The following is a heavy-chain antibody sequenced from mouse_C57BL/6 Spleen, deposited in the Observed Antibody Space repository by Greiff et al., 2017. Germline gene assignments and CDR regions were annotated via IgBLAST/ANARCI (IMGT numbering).Heavy chain of an antibody. Sequence: EVKLVESGPELVKPGASVKMSCKASGYTFTDYNMHWVKQSHGKSLEWIGYINPNNGGTSYNQKFKGKATLTVNKSSSTAYMELRSLTSEDSAVYYCARENYYGSSFAYWGQGTLVTVSA. CDR2: INPNNGGT. J-gene: IGHJ3*01. CDR1: GYTFTDYN. D-gene: IGHD1-1*01. V-gene: IGHV1-22*01. CDR3: ARENYYGSSFAY.